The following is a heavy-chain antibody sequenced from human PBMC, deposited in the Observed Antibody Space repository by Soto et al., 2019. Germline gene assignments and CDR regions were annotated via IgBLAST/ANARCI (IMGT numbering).Heavy chain of an antibody. V-gene: IGHV3-7*01. CDR3: ASTVYGNRAKPDY. Sequence: EVQLVESGGGLVQPGGSLRLSCAASGFTFSSAWMTWVRQAPGKGLEWVANIGQNGNEKYYADSVKGRFTISRDNAKNSLYLQMDSLRVEDTAVYSCASTVYGNRAKPDYWGRGTLVTVSS. D-gene: IGHD5-18*01. J-gene: IGHJ4*02. CDR2: IGQNGNEK. CDR1: GFTFSSAW.